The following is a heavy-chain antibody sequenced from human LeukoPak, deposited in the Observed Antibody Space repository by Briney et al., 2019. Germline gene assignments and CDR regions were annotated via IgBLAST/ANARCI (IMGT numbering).Heavy chain of an antibody. D-gene: IGHD3-3*01. CDR1: GGSFSGYY. CDR2: INHSGST. Sequence: SETLSLTCAVYGGSFSGYYWSWIRQPPGKGLEWIGEINHSGSTNYNPSLKSRVTISVATSKNPFSLKLSSVSAADTAVYYCARARMYYHFWSGPEWTYYFDYWGQGTLVTVSS. J-gene: IGHJ4*02. CDR3: ARARMYYHFWSGPEWTYYFDY. V-gene: IGHV4-34*01.